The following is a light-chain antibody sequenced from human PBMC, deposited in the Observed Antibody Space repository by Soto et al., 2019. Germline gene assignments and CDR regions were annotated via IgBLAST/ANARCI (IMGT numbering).Light chain of an antibody. CDR1: RSNIGINS. CDR3: AGWDDSLNGVV. Sequence: QSVLTQPPSASGTPGQTVTISCSGTRSNIGINSVTWYQHLPGTAPKLLIYRNYQRPSGVPDRLSGSRSGTSASLVISGPESEDEADYYCAGWDDSLNGVVFGGGTKLTVL. J-gene: IGLJ2*01. CDR2: RNY. V-gene: IGLV1-44*01.